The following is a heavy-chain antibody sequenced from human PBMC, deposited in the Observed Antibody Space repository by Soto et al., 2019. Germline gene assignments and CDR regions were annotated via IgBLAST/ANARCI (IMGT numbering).Heavy chain of an antibody. CDR2: IYNSGST. J-gene: IGHJ4*02. Sequence: QVQLQESGPGLVKPSETLSLTCTVSGGSISSYYWTWIRQPPGKGLEWIGFIYNSGSTHYNPSLRSRVTISVDTSKNQFSRKLRSVTAADTAVYYCASMGYHYGSGSYPLDYWGQGTLVTVSS. V-gene: IGHV4-59*08. D-gene: IGHD3-10*01. CDR1: GGSISSYY. CDR3: ASMGYHYGSGSYPLDY.